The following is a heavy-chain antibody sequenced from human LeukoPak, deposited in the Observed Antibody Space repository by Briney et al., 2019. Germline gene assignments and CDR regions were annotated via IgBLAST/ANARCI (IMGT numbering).Heavy chain of an antibody. CDR3: VPTMYMVRGRSPFDY. J-gene: IGHJ4*02. V-gene: IGHV3-74*01. Sequence: AGSLSRSCAASAVAFSNDWMQCLRRHSGKGQLWVWRIKSDGSRPRNADSVKGRFTSSRDNAKNTLYLQMNSLRAEDTAVYYCVPTMYMVRGRSPFDYWGQGTPVTVSS. D-gene: IGHD3-10*01. CDR1: AVAFSNDW. CDR2: IKSDGSRP.